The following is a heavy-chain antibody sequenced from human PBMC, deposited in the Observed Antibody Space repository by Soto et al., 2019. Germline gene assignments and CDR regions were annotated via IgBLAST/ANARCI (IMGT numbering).Heavy chain of an antibody. Sequence: PGGSLRLSCAASGFTFSSYAMHWVRQAPGKGLEWVAVISYDGSNKYYADSVKGRFTISRDNSKNTLYLQMNSLRAEDTAVYYCARANRYYYGSGSYTQYYFDYWGQGTLVTVSS. CDR2: ISYDGSNK. CDR3: ARANRYYYGSGSYTQYYFDY. J-gene: IGHJ4*02. D-gene: IGHD3-10*01. CDR1: GFTFSSYA. V-gene: IGHV3-30-3*01.